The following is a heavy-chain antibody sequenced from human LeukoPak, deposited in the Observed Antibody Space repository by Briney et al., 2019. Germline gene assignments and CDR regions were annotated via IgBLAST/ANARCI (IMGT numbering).Heavy chain of an antibody. V-gene: IGHV3-64*01. J-gene: IGHJ6*02. Sequence: GGSLRLSCAASGLTFSSYAMHWVRQAPGKGLEYVSAIGSNGGSTYYANSVKGRFTISRDNSKNTLHLQMGSLRAEDMAVYYCARVTTYCGGDCYYYYGMDVWGQGTTVTVSS. CDR2: IGSNGGST. D-gene: IGHD2-21*02. CDR3: ARVTTYCGGDCYYYYGMDV. CDR1: GLTFSSYA.